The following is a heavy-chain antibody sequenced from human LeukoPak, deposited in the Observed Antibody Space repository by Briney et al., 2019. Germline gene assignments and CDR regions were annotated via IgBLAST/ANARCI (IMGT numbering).Heavy chain of an antibody. D-gene: IGHD3-10*01. V-gene: IGHV3-23*01. J-gene: IGHJ4*02. CDR2: ISGSGGST. CDR1: GFTFSSYA. CDR3: AKDPTYGSGSYVFDY. Sequence: PGASLRLSCAASGFTFSSYAMSWVRQAPGKGLEWVSAISGSGGSTYSADSVKGRFTISRDNSKNTLYLQMNSLRAEDTAVYYCAKDPTYGSGSYVFDYWGQGTLVTVSS.